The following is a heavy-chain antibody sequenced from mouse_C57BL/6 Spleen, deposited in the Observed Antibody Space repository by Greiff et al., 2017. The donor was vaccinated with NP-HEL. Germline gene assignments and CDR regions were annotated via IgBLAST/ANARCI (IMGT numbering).Heavy chain of an antibody. CDR2: ISSGSSTI. Sequence: EVKLMESGGGLVKPGGSLKLSCAASGFTFSDYGMHWVRQAPEKGLEWVAYISSGSSTIYYADTVKGRFTISRDNAKNTLFLQMTSLRSEDTAMYYCAKGTTVADWGQGTLVTVSA. D-gene: IGHD1-1*01. V-gene: IGHV5-17*01. J-gene: IGHJ3*01. CDR1: GFTFSDYG. CDR3: AKGTTVAD.